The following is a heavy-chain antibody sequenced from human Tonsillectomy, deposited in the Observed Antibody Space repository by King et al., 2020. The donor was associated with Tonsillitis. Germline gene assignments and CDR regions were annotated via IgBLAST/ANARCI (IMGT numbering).Heavy chain of an antibody. CDR1: GGSVSSSTYF. CDR2: IYYSGST. Sequence: QLQESGPGLVKPSETLSLTCTVSGGSVSSSTYFWGWIRQPPGKGLEWIGSIYYSGSTYYNPSLKSRVTISVDTSKNQFSLKLTSVTAADRAVYYCARDRDYYDSKGYYPSFDYWGQGTQVTVSS. V-gene: IGHV4-39*01. D-gene: IGHD3-22*01. CDR3: ARDRDYYDSKGYYPSFDY. J-gene: IGHJ4*02.